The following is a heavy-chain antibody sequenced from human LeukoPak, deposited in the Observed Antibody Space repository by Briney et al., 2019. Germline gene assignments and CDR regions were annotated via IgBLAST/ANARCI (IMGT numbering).Heavy chain of an antibody. CDR3: ARESGYCSSTSCFPFDY. D-gene: IGHD2-2*01. J-gene: IGHJ4*02. CDR1: GGTFSSYA. V-gene: IGHV1-69*01. Sequence: ASVKVSCKASGGTFSSYAISRVRQAPGQGLEWMGGIIPIFGTANYAQKFQGRVTITADESTSTAYMELSSLRSEDTAVYYCARESGYCSSTSCFPFDYWGQGTLVTVSS. CDR2: IIPIFGTA.